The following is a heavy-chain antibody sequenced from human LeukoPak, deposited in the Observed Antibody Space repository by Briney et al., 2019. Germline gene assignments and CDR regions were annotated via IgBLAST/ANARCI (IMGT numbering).Heavy chain of an antibody. CDR1: GGSISSYY. V-gene: IGHV4-59*08. Sequence: SETLSLTCTVSGGSISSYYWSWIRQPPGKGPEWIGYIYYSGRTNYNPSLKSRVTISVDTSKNQFSLKLSSVTAADTAVYYCARTTVWRGYYFDYWGQGTLVTVSS. D-gene: IGHD3-3*01. CDR3: ARTTVWRGYYFDY. J-gene: IGHJ4*02. CDR2: IYYSGRT.